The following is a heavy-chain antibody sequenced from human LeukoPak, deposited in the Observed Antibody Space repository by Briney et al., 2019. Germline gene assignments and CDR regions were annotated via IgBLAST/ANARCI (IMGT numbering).Heavy chain of an antibody. CDR3: AKVVGEGGPYYFDY. D-gene: IGHD3-10*01. CDR2: ISWHGGNI. V-gene: IGHV3-9*01. CDR1: GFTFDDYA. Sequence: GRSLRLSCAASGFTFDDYAMHWVRQAPGGGLEWVSGISWHGGNIVYADSVKGRFTISRDNAKNSLYLQMNSLRDEDTALYYCAKVVGEGGPYYFDYWGQGTLVTVSS. J-gene: IGHJ4*02.